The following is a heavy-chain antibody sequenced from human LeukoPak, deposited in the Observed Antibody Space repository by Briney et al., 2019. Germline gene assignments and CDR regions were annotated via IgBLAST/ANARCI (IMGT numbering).Heavy chain of an antibody. Sequence: GGSLRLSCAASGFTFSSYSMNWVRQAPGKGLEWVSSISSSSSYIYYADSVKGRFTISRDNANNSVFLQMNNLRAEDSAIYYCARGARWAYYFDYWGQGSLVTVSS. CDR3: ARGARWAYYFDY. CDR2: ISSSSSYI. V-gene: IGHV3-21*04. CDR1: GFTFSSYS. D-gene: IGHD4-23*01. J-gene: IGHJ4*02.